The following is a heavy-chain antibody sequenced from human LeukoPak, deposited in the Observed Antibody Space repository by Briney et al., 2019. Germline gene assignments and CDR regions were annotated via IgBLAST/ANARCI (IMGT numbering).Heavy chain of an antibody. V-gene: IGHV3-7*01. CDR1: GFTFSSYW. D-gene: IGHD6-13*01. CDR2: IKQDGGDK. Sequence: GGSLRLSCVASGFTFSSYWMSWVRQAPGKGLEWVANIKQDGGDKYYVDSVKGRFTISRDNAKNSLYLQMNSLRAEDTAVYYCASGQKLGFWGQGTLVTVSS. J-gene: IGHJ4*02. CDR3: ASGQKLGF.